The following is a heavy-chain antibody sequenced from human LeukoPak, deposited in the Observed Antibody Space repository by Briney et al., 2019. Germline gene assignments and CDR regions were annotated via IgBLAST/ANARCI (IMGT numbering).Heavy chain of an antibody. Sequence: PSRGLEWLGRTYYRSKWFNDCIVSVKSRITISPDTSKNQFSLQLNSVTPEDTAVCYCTKASGSDWFDSWGQGTLVTVSS. J-gene: IGHJ5*01. V-gene: IGHV6-1*01. CDR3: TKASGSDWFDS. CDR2: TYYRSKWFN. D-gene: IGHD6-19*01.